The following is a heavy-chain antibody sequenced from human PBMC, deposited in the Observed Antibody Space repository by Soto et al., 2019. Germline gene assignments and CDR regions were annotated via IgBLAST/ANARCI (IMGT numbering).Heavy chain of an antibody. V-gene: IGHV1-69*13. CDR2: ILPIFTTA. CDR3: AKDIGFQQHLFVFDN. CDR1: GGTFSNYA. Sequence: ASVQVSCKASGGTFSNYAFSWVRQAPGQGLEWMGGILPIFTTATYAPKFQDRVTITADESTSTVYMDLSSLRSEDTALYYCAKDIGFQQHLFVFDNWGQGTLVTVSS. J-gene: IGHJ4*02. D-gene: IGHD6-13*01.